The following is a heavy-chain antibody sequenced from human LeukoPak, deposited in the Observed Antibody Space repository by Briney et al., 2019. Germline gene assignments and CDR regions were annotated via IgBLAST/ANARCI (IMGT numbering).Heavy chain of an antibody. J-gene: IGHJ4*02. CDR1: GFSFSSYE. CDR2: ICSSGSIT. CDR3: ASTRSTSQWYTRGFEY. D-gene: IGHD1-1*01. Sequence: GGSLRLSCADSGFSFSSYEMKWARHAPGKGLEWISYICSSGSITFSADPEKRRFTISRDNARNSLYLQMNRLRAEDTAVYYCASTRSTSQWYTRGFEYWGQGTLVTVSS. V-gene: IGHV3-48*03.